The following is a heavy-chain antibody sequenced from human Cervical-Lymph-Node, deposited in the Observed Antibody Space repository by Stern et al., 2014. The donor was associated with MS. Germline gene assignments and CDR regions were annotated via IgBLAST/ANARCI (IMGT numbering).Heavy chain of an antibody. CDR3: ARVGYSDPNFDY. Sequence: VQLVQSGGGLVQPGGSLRLSCAASGLLFSDHYMDWVRQAPGKGLEWVGRIRSKRNNYTTEYATYVRVTVTISRDDSKNSLYLQLNSLKTEDTAVYYCARVGYSDPNFDYWGQGTLVTVSP. CDR1: GLLFSDHY. D-gene: IGHD5-18*01. V-gene: IGHV3-72*01. CDR2: IRSKRNNYTT. J-gene: IGHJ4*02.